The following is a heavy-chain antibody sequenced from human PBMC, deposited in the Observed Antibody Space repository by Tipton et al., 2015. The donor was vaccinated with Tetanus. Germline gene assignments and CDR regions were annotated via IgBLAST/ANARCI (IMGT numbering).Heavy chain of an antibody. CDR3: ARLLTYYDFWSGYFDY. J-gene: IGHJ4*02. V-gene: IGHV4-59*08. CDR1: GGSISSYY. CDR2: IYYSGST. D-gene: IGHD3-3*01. Sequence: TLSLTCTVPGGSISSYYWSWIRQPPGKGLEWIGYIYYSGSTNYNPSLKSRVTISVDTSKNQFSLKLSSVTAADTAVYYCARLLTYYDFWSGYFDYWGQGTLVTVSS.